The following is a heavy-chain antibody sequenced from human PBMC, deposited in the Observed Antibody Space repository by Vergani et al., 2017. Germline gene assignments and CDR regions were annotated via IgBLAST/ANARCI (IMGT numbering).Heavy chain of an antibody. V-gene: IGHV1-2*02. D-gene: IGHD6-19*01. J-gene: IGHJ6*02. CDR3: ARSHFYSSGWSDYYGMDV. Sequence: QVQLVQSGAEVKKPGASVKVSCKASGYTFTGYYMHWVRQAPGQGLEWMGWINPNSGGTNYAQKFQGRVTMIRDTSISTAYMELSRLRSDDTAVYYCARSHFYSSGWSDYYGMDVWGQWTTVTVSS. CDR1: GYTFTGYY. CDR2: INPNSGGT.